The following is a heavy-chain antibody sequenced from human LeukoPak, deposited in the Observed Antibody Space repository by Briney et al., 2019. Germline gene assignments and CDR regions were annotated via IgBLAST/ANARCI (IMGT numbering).Heavy chain of an antibody. V-gene: IGHV3-33*06. CDR2: IWHDGSYE. CDR3: AKDGVGATSLDC. D-gene: IGHD1-26*01. Sequence: PGRCVRLSCAASGFAFSRYGMHWVRQAPGKGLEWVAVIWHDGSYEYYADSVKGRFTISRDSSKNTLYLQMNSLRAEDTAVYYCAKDGVGATSLDCWGQGTLVTVSS. J-gene: IGHJ4*02. CDR1: GFAFSRYG.